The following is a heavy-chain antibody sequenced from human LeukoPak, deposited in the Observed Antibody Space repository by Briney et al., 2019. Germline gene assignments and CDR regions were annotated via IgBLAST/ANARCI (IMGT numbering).Heavy chain of an antibody. V-gene: IGHV3-73*01. CDR2: IRSKANSYAT. D-gene: IGHD2-15*01. Sequence: GGSLRLSCAASGFTFSGSAMHWVRQASGKGLEWVGRIRSKANSYATAYAASVKGRFTISRDDSKNTAYLQMNSLKTEDTAVYYCTTRTDIVNYYYYMDVWGKGTTVTVSS. CDR3: TTRTDIVNYYYYMDV. J-gene: IGHJ6*03. CDR1: GFTFSGSA.